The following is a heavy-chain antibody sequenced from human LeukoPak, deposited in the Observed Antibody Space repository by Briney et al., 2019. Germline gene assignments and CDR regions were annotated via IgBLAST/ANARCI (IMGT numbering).Heavy chain of an antibody. J-gene: IGHJ3*02. CDR2: ISAYNGNT. V-gene: IGHV1-18*01. CDR1: GYTFTSYG. Sequence: ASVKVSCKASGYTFTSYGISWVRQAPGQGLEWMGWISAYNGNTNYAQKLQGRVTMTTDTSTSTAYMELRSLRSDDTAVYYCARYRRMATSRSAFDIWGQGTMVTVSS. CDR3: ARYRRMATSRSAFDI. D-gene: IGHD5-24*01.